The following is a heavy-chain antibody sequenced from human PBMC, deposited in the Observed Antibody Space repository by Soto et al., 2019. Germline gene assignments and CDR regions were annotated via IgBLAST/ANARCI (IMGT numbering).Heavy chain of an antibody. V-gene: IGHV3-23*01. CDR1: GFTFSSYA. CDR2: ISGSGGST. Sequence: EVQLLESGGGLVQPGGSLRLSCAASGFTFSSYAMSWVRQAPGKGLEWVSAISGSGGSTYYADSVKGRFTISRDNSKNTLYLQMNSLRAEDTAVYYCGKNSLSGGADPYYFDYWGQGTLVTVSS. CDR3: GKNSLSGGADPYYFDY. D-gene: IGHD3-16*01. J-gene: IGHJ4*02.